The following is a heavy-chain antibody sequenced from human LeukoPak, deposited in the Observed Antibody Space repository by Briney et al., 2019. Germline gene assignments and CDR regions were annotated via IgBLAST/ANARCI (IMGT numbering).Heavy chain of an antibody. J-gene: IGHJ4*02. CDR3: ASGVRMAEFDY. CDR1: GFTFSSYA. D-gene: IGHD5-24*01. Sequence: PGGSLRLSCAASGFTFSSYAMSWVRQAPGKGLVWVSRINSDGSSTSYADSVKGRFTISRDNAKNTLYLQMNSLRAEDTAVYYCASGVRMAEFDYWGQGTLVTVSS. CDR2: INSDGSST. V-gene: IGHV3-74*01.